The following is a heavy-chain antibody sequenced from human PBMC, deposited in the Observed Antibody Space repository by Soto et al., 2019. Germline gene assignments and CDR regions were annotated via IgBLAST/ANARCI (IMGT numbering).Heavy chain of an antibody. Sequence: EVQLLESGGGLVQPGGSLRLSCAASGFTFSSYAMSWVRQAPGKGLEWVSAISGSGGSTYYADSVKGRFTISRDTSKNTLYLQMNSLRAEDTAVYYCAKDLDYYGSGSYYNDDYWGQGTLVTVSS. CDR2: ISGSGGST. J-gene: IGHJ4*02. CDR1: GFTFSSYA. D-gene: IGHD3-10*01. CDR3: AKDLDYYGSGSYYNDDY. V-gene: IGHV3-23*01.